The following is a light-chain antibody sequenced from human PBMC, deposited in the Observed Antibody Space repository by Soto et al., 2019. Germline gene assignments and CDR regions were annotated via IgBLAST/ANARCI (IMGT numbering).Light chain of an antibody. V-gene: IGKV3-20*01. CDR2: GAS. CDR3: QQYGSSPVT. CDR1: QSVKRS. J-gene: IGKJ1*01. Sequence: EIMLTQSPATLSVSQGEGATLSCRASQSVKRSLAWYQQGPGQAPRHLMYGASFRAPGAPGRFRGSGSGTDFTLTIIRLEPEDVVVYYCQQYGSSPVTFGQGTKVDI.